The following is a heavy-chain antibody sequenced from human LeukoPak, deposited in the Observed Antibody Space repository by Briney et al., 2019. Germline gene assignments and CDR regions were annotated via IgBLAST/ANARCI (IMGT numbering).Heavy chain of an antibody. CDR3: ARGVSSNWNYLYFDY. CDR1: GFTVSSNY. Sequence: GGSLRLSCAASGFTVSSNYMSWVRQAPGKGLEWVSVIYSGGSTYYADSVKGRFTISRDNSKNTLYLQMNSLRAEDTAVYYCARGVSSNWNYLYFDYWGQGTPVTVSS. CDR2: IYSGGST. J-gene: IGHJ4*02. D-gene: IGHD1-7*01. V-gene: IGHV3-53*01.